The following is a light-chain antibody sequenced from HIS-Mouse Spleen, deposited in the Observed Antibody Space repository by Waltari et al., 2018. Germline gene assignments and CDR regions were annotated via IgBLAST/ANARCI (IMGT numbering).Light chain of an antibody. Sequence: DIVLTQYPGTLSLSPGERATLSRRASQSVSSSYLAWYQQKPGQAPRLLIYGASSRATGIPDRFSGSGSGTDFTLTISRLEPEDFAVYYCQQYGSSPPYTFGQGTKLEIK. CDR1: QSVSSSY. V-gene: IGKV3-20*01. J-gene: IGKJ2*01. CDR2: GAS. CDR3: QQYGSSPPYT.